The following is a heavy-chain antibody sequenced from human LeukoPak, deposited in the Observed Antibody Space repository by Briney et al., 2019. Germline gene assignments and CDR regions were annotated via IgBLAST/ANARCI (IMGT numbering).Heavy chain of an antibody. J-gene: IGHJ4*02. CDR1: GFTVSSNY. D-gene: IGHD2-2*01. CDR2: IYSGGST. CDR3: AASSSSKQPPFDY. Sequence: GGSLRLSCAASGFTVSSNYMSWVRQAPGKGLEWVSVIYSGGSTYYADSVKGRLTISRDNSKNTLYLQMNSLRAEDTAVYYCAASSSSKQPPFDYWGQGTLVTVSS. V-gene: IGHV3-53*01.